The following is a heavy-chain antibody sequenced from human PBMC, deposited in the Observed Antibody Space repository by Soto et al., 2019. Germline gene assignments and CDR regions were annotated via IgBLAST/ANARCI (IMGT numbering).Heavy chain of an antibody. CDR3: ARDFAYFDS. D-gene: IGHD3-3*01. J-gene: IGHJ4*02. V-gene: IGHV4-4*07. Sequence: SVTLSLTCAFAGSSINTFDWSWGRQPAGKGLEWIGRIFSSGSTSYNPSLKSRVSISMDTSKNQFSLNLDSVTAADTAVYFCARDFAYFDSWGQGTRVTVSS. CDR1: GSSINTFD. CDR2: IFSSGST.